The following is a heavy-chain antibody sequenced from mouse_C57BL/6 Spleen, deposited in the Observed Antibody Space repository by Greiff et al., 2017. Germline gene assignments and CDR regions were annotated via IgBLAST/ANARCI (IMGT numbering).Heavy chain of an antibody. CDR2: IDPSDSYP. J-gene: IGHJ2*01. V-gene: IGHV1-50*01. Sequence: QVHVKQPGAELVKPGASVKLSCKASGYTFTSYWMPWVKQRPGQGLEWIGEIDPSDSYPNYNQKFKGQATVTVDTSYSTAYMQLSSLTSEDSAVYYCARKVYYGINFDYWGQGTTLTVSS. CDR1: GYTFTSYW. D-gene: IGHD1-1*01. CDR3: ARKVYYGINFDY.